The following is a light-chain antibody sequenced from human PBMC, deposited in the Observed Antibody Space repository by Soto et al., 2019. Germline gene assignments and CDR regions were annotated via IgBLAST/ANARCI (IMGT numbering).Light chain of an antibody. CDR2: SAS. Sequence: DIQMTQSPSSLSASVGDRVTITCRASQSISTYLNWYQQKPGKAPKLLIYSASSLQSGVPSRFSGSGSGTDFTLTISSLQPEDFATYYCQQLNSYPLFGGGTKVEI. CDR3: QQLNSYPL. J-gene: IGKJ4*01. CDR1: QSISTY. V-gene: IGKV1-39*01.